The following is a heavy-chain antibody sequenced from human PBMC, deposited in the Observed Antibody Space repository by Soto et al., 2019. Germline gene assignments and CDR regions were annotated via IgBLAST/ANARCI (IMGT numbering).Heavy chain of an antibody. D-gene: IGHD5-12*01. J-gene: IGHJ6*02. CDR3: ARDLYSGYGEDYYYGMDV. CDR2: ISSSSSYI. CDR1: GFTFSSYS. V-gene: IGHV3-21*01. Sequence: PGGSLRLSCAASGFTFSSYSMNWVRQAPGKGLEWVSSISSSSSYIYYADSVKGRFTISRDNAKNSLYLQMNSLRAEDTAVYYCARDLYSGYGEDYYYGMDVWGQGTTVTVS.